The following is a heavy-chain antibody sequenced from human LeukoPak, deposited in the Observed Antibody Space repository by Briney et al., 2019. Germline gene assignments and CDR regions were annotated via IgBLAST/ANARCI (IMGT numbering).Heavy chain of an antibody. D-gene: IGHD3-10*01. CDR1: GFTVSSNY. V-gene: IGHV3-53*01. CDR3: ARDSYYGSGSYYRYTFDY. J-gene: IGHJ4*02. Sequence: PGGSLRLSFGASGFTVSSNYMSWVRQAPGKGLEWVSVIYSGGTTYYADYVKGRFTISRDNSKNTLYLQMNSLRAEDTAVYYCARDSYYGSGSYYRYTFDYWGQGTLVTVCS. CDR2: IYSGGTT.